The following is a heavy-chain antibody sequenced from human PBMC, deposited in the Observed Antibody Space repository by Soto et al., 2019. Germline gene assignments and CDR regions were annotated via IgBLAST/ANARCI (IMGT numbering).Heavy chain of an antibody. D-gene: IGHD3-3*01. J-gene: IGHJ6*02. Sequence: EVQLVESGGGLLQPGGSLRLSCAASGFTFSNYWMNWVRQAPGKGLVWVSRINSDGSTTNYADSVKGRFTISRDNAKNTLHLQMNSLRADDTDVYYCASIDFWSGMDVWGQGTTVTVSS. V-gene: IGHV3-74*01. CDR3: ASIDFWSGMDV. CDR2: INSDGSTT. CDR1: GFTFSNYW.